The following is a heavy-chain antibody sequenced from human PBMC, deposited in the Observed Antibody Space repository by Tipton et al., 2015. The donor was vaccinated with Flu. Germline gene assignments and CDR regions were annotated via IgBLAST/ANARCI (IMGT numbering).Heavy chain of an antibody. CDR1: GASISSAAYY. CDR3: ARGSGSGTDVTFYF. Sequence: TLSLTCTVSGASISSAAYYWSWIRQPAGKGLEWIGRMSASGSSKYKPSLKSRVTMSVDTSKNQFSLRLTSVTSADTAVYYCARGSGSGTDVTFYFWGQGTLVTVFS. J-gene: IGHJ4*02. V-gene: IGHV4-61*02. D-gene: IGHD3-10*01. CDR2: MSASGSS.